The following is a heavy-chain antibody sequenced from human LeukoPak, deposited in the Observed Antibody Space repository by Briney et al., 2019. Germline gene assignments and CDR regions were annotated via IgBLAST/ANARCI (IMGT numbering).Heavy chain of an antibody. D-gene: IGHD6-19*01. CDR3: AKGVRAVAGTSWPN. J-gene: IGHJ4*02. CDR2: ISGSGGST. CDR1: GFTFSSYA. Sequence: GGSLRLSCAVSGFTFSSYAMSWVRQAPGKGLEWVSAISGSGGSTYFADSLKGRFTISRDNSKNTLYLQLNSLRAEDTAVYYCAKGVRAVAGTSWPNWGQGTLVTVSS. V-gene: IGHV3-23*01.